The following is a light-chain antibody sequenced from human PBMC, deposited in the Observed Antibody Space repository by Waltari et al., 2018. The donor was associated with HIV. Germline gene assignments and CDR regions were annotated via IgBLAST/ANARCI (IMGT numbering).Light chain of an antibody. J-gene: IGKJ2*01. CDR2: KVS. V-gene: IGKV2-30*01. CDR1: QSLVFTDGDTY. CDR3: MQVRFWPHT. Sequence: ISCKSNQSLVFTDGDTYLFWFQQKAGQSPRRLIYKVSHRDSAVPARFSVSGSATDFTLKISSVEAEDVAIYFCMQVRFWPHTFGQGTKLEIK.